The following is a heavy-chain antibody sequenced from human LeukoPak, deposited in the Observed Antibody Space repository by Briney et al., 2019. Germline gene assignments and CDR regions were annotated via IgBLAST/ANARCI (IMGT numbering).Heavy chain of an antibody. CDR1: GFTFSSYS. Sequence: GGSLRLSCAASGFTFSSYSMNWVRQAPGKGLEWVSSISTSNSYIYYADSVKGRFTISRDNAKNSLYLQMNSLRAEDTAVYYCARDIASARSRAAGNYWGQGTLVTVSS. V-gene: IGHV3-21*01. CDR2: ISTSNSYI. CDR3: ARDIASARSRAAGNY. D-gene: IGHD6-13*01. J-gene: IGHJ4*02.